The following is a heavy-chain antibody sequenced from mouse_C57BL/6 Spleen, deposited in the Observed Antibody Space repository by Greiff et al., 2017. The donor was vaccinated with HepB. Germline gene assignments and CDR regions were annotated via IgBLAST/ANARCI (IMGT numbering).Heavy chain of an antibody. V-gene: IGHV5-9-1*02. Sequence: EVKLVESGEGLVKPGGSLKLSCAASGFTFSSYAMSWVRQTPEKRLEWVAYISSGGDYIYYADTVKGRFTISRDNARNTLYLQMSSLKSEDTAMYYCTRDEGAYYSNYVGAMDYWGQGTSVTVSS. CDR2: ISSGGDYI. J-gene: IGHJ4*01. D-gene: IGHD2-5*01. CDR3: TRDEGAYYSNYVGAMDY. CDR1: GFTFSSYA.